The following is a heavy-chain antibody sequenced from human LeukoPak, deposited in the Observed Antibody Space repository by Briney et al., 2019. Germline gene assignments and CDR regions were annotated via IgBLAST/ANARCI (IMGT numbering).Heavy chain of an antibody. CDR1: GGSIGNYF. CDR3: AMLSGGDVFDI. J-gene: IGHJ3*02. Sequence: PSDTLSLTCSVSGGSIGNYFWNWIRQPAGKALEWIGRIYTSGTPNYNPSLRSRVTISIDNSKSQFTLNLMSVTAADTAVYYCAMLSGGDVFDIWSPGTLVTVSS. CDR2: IYTSGTP. D-gene: IGHD2-15*01. V-gene: IGHV4-4*07.